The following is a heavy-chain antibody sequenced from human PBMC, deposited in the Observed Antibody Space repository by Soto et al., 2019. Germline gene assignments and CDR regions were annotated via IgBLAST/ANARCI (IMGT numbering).Heavy chain of an antibody. D-gene: IGHD4-17*01. J-gene: IGHJ5*02. CDR2: ISAFNGNT. Sequence: ASVKVSCKASGYSFTNYGVTWVRQAPGQGLEWMGWISAFNGNTHYAQNLQGRVTMTTDASTSTAYMELRSLRSDDTAVYYCARDGLGLDDYGAYGRGWFDPWGQGTLVTLSS. CDR3: ARDGLGLDDYGAYGRGWFDP. CDR1: GYSFTNYG. V-gene: IGHV1-18*01.